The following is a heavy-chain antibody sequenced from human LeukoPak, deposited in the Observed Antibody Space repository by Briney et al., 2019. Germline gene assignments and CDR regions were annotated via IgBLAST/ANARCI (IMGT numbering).Heavy chain of an antibody. D-gene: IGHD3-10*01. V-gene: IGHV4-59*01. J-gene: IGHJ6*03. CDR2: IYYSGST. Sequence: GSLRLSCAASGFTFDDYGMSWVRQAPGKGLEWIGYIYYSGSTNYNPSLKSRVTISVDTSKNQFSLKLSSVTAADTAVYYCARALDYGSGSLHYYMDVWGKGTTVTVSS. CDR3: ARALDYGSGSLHYYMDV. CDR1: GFTFDDYG.